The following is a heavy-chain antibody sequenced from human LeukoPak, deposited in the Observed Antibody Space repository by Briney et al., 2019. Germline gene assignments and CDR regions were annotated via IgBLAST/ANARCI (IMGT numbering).Heavy chain of an antibody. V-gene: IGHV1-8*01. CDR3: ARGRPLHVDTAMVSAAHPEPRKGTFDY. CDR1: GYTLTSYG. Sequence: GASVKVSCKASGYTLTSYGINWVRQATGQGLEWMGWMNPNSGNTGYAQKFQGRVTMTRNTSISTAYMELSSLRSEDTAVYYCARGRPLHVDTAMVSAAHPEPRKGTFDYWGQGTLVTVSS. CDR2: MNPNSGNT. J-gene: IGHJ4*02. D-gene: IGHD5-18*01.